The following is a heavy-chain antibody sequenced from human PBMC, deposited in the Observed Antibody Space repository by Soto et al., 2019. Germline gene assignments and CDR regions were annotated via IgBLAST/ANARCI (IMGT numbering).Heavy chain of an antibody. D-gene: IGHD3-16*01. Sequence: PSETLSLTCTVSGDSISSSLYYWGWIRQPPGKGLEWIGSIYYTGSTYYSPSLKSRITISVDTSKNQFSLKLTSVTAADTAVYYWARHVWPRDRLFDSWGQGTLVTVSS. J-gene: IGHJ5*01. V-gene: IGHV4-39*01. CDR2: IYYTGST. CDR1: GDSISSSLYY. CDR3: ARHVWPRDRLFDS.